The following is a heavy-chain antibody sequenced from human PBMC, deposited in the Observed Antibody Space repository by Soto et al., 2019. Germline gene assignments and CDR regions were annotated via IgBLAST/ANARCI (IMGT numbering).Heavy chain of an antibody. CDR3: AKDLLPNTVTTCGS. J-gene: IGHJ5*02. CDR2: ISSDGNNK. Sequence: QVQLVESGGGAVQPGRSLRLSCAASGFTFDSHGMHRVRQAPGKGLEWVAVISSDGNNKYYADSVKGRFTISRDNLNNILYLQMSSLRAEDTAVYYCAKDLLPNTVTTCGSWGQGTLVTVSS. D-gene: IGHD4-17*01. CDR1: GFTFDSHG. V-gene: IGHV3-30*18.